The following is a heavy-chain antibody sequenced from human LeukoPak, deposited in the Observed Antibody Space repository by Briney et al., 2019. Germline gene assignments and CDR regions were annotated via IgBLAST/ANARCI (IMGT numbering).Heavy chain of an antibody. Sequence: SETLSLTCTVSGGSISSYYWSCIRQPAGKGLEWIGRICNSGSTNYNPSLKSRVTMSVDTSKNQFSLKLTSVTAADTAVYYCAEGGQWLRVWGQGTLVTVSS. CDR3: AEGGQWLRV. J-gene: IGHJ4*02. D-gene: IGHD6-19*01. CDR2: ICNSGST. CDR1: GGSISSYY. V-gene: IGHV4-4*07.